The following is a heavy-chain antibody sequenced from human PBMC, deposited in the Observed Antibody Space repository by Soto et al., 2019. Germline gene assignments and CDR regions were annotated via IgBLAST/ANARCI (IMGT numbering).Heavy chain of an antibody. CDR1: GYTFTSYY. V-gene: IGHV1-46*01. Sequence: QVQLVQSGAEVKKPGASVKISCKASGYTFTSYYMHWVRQAPGQGLEWMGIINPSGGSPNYAQKLQGRVAMTTDTSTSTVYMELNSLRSEDTAVYYCARPPYPGCINAVCYPLDYWGQGTLVTVSS. CDR3: ARPPYPGCINAVCYPLDY. J-gene: IGHJ4*02. CDR2: INPSGGSP. D-gene: IGHD2-8*01.